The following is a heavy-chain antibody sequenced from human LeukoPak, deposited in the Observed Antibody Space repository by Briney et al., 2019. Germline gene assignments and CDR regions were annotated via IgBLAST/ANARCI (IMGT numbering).Heavy chain of an antibody. CDR3: AKERRSLGATPYFDN. CDR2: ISGSGGST. V-gene: IGHV3-23*01. D-gene: IGHD1-26*01. J-gene: IGHJ4*02. Sequence: GGSLRLSCAASGFTFDDYAMHWVRQAPGKGLEWVSAISGSGGSTYYADSVKGRFTISRDNSKNTVYVQMNSLRADDTAIYYCAKERRSLGATPYFDNWGQGTLVTVSS. CDR1: GFTFDDYA.